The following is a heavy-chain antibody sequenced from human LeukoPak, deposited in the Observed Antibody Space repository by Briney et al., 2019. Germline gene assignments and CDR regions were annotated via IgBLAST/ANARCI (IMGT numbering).Heavy chain of an antibody. J-gene: IGHJ3*02. CDR3: ARGSWYNASSAFDI. V-gene: IGHV4-59*12. CDR1: GGSISSYY. Sequence: PSETLSLTCTVSGGSISSYYWSWVRQPPGKGLEWIGYIYYSGSTYYNPSLKSRVTISVDTSKNQFSLKLSSVTAADTAVYYCARGSWYNASSAFDIWGQGTMVTVSS. CDR2: IYYSGST. D-gene: IGHD6-13*01.